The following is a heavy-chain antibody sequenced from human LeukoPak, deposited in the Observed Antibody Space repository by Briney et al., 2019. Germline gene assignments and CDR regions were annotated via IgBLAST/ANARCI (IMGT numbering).Heavy chain of an antibody. CDR1: GASITSYY. J-gene: IGHJ4*02. CDR2: IYYSGTT. V-gene: IGHV4-59*01. Sequence: PSETLSLTCTVSGASITSYYWSWIRQPPGKGLEWIGYIYYSGTTNYNPSLKSRVTISVDTSKNQFSLKLSSVTAADTAVYYCARGVYIAAAQYGYWGRGTLVTVSS. D-gene: IGHD6-13*01. CDR3: ARGVYIAAAQYGY.